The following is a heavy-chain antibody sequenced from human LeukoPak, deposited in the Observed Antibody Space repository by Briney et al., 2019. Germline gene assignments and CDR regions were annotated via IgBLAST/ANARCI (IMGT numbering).Heavy chain of an antibody. CDR3: ARSARRPGYSGYDWTFDY. V-gene: IGHV3-30-3*01. J-gene: IGHJ4*02. CDR1: GFTFSSYA. D-gene: IGHD5-12*01. Sequence: GGSLRLSCAASGFTFSSYAMHWVRQAPGKELEWVAVISYDGSNKYYADSVKGRFTISRDNSKNTLYLQMNSLRAEDTAVYYCARSARRPGYSGYDWTFDYWGQGTLVTVSS. CDR2: ISYDGSNK.